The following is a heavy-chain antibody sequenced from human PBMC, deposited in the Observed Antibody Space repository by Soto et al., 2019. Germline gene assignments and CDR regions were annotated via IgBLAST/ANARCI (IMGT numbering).Heavy chain of an antibody. CDR1: GGSISSGGYY. J-gene: IGHJ3*02. CDR3: ARKTRPTSARGSVGAFDI. CDR2: IYYSGST. Sequence: QVQLQESGPGLVKPSQTLSLTCTVSGGSISSGGYYWSWIRQHPGKGLEWIGYIYYSGSTYYNPSLKSRVTISVDTSKNQFSLKLSSVTAADTAVYYCARKTRPTSARGSVGAFDIWGQGTMVTVSS. V-gene: IGHV4-31*03. D-gene: IGHD5-12*01.